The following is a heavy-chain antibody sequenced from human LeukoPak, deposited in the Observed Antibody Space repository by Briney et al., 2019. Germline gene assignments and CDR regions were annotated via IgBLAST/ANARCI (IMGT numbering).Heavy chain of an antibody. CDR2: ISAYNGNT. V-gene: IGHV1-18*01. D-gene: IGHD2-2*01. Sequence: ASVKVSFKASGYTFTSYGISWVRQAPGQGLEWMGWISAYNGNTNYAQKLQGRVTMTTDTSTSTAYMELRSLRSDDTAVYYCARDTSLGYCSSTSCPNWFDPWGQGTLVTVSS. CDR3: ARDTSLGYCSSTSCPNWFDP. CDR1: GYTFTSYG. J-gene: IGHJ5*02.